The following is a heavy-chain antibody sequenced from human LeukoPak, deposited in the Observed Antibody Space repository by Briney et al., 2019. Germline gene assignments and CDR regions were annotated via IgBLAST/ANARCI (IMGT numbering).Heavy chain of an antibody. CDR3: ARGARRITIFGVPIGDWFDP. CDR1: GYTFTSYG. CDR2: ISAYNSNT. V-gene: IGHV1-18*01. D-gene: IGHD3-3*01. Sequence: GASVKVSCKASGYTFTSYGISWVRQAPGQGLEWMGWISAYNSNTNYAQKLQGRVTMTTDTSTSTAYMELRSLRSDDTAVYYCARGARRITIFGVPIGDWFDPWGQGTLATVSS. J-gene: IGHJ5*02.